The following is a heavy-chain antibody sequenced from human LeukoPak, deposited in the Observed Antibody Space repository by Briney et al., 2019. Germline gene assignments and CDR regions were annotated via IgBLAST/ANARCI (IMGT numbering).Heavy chain of an antibody. Sequence: SVKVSFKTSGGTFDNYIISWVRQAPGQGLEWVGTIILILDIANYAQKFQGRVAITADTSTSTAYMELTNLGSEDTAVYFCAREPEGLTTESHWGQGTLVTVSS. CDR3: AREPEGLTTESH. D-gene: IGHD1-14*01. CDR2: IILILDIA. V-gene: IGHV1-69*04. J-gene: IGHJ4*02. CDR1: GGTFDNYI.